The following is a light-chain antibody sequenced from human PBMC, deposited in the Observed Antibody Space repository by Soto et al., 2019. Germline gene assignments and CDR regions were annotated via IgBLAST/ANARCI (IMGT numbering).Light chain of an antibody. CDR1: QSLLHSNGYNY. CDR3: MQALQTPLFT. J-gene: IGKJ3*01. CDR2: LGS. V-gene: IGKV2-28*01. Sequence: DIVMTQSPLSLPVTPGEPASISCRSSQSLLHSNGYNYLDWYLQKPGQSPQLLIYLGSNRASGVPDRFSGSGSGADFTLKNSRVEAEDVGVYYCMQALQTPLFTFGPGTKVDIK.